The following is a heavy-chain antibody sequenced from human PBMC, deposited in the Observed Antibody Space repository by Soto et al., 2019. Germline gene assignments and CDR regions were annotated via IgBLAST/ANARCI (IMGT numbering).Heavy chain of an antibody. CDR2: INPSGGST. J-gene: IGHJ3*02. Sequence: QVQLVQSGAEVKKPGASVKVSCKASGYTFTSYYMHWVRQAPGQGLEWMGIINPSGGSTSYAQKFQGRVTITADESTSTAYMELSSLRSEDTAVYYCASYAGGSGYYYTLRETVTPGAFDIWGQGTMVTVSS. D-gene: IGHD3-22*01. CDR1: GYTFTSYY. V-gene: IGHV1-46*01. CDR3: ASYAGGSGYYYTLRETVTPGAFDI.